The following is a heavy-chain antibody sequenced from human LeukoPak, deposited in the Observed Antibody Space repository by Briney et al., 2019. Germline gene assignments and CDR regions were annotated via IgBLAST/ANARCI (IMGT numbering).Heavy chain of an antibody. V-gene: IGHV1-8*01. Sequence: GASVKVSCKASGYTFTSYDINWVRQATGQGLEWMGWMNPNSVDTGYAQKFQGRVTMTRNTSISTAYMELSSLRSEDTAVYYCAATYCSSTSCYRFAFDIWGQGTMVTVSS. CDR3: AATYCSSTSCYRFAFDI. CDR2: MNPNSVDT. CDR1: GYTFTSYD. J-gene: IGHJ3*02. D-gene: IGHD2-2*01.